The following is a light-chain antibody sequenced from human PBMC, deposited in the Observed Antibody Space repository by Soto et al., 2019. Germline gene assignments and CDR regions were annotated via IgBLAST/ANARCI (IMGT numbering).Light chain of an antibody. CDR2: GVT. J-gene: IGLJ2*01. Sequence: QSAPTQPASVSGSPGQSITISCTGTSSDIGAYNYVSWYQQHPGKAPKLMIYGVTNRPSGVSNRFSGSKSGNTASLTISGLQAEDEADYYCSSYTTSSTLGFGGGTKVTVL. CDR1: SSDIGAYNY. V-gene: IGLV2-14*03. CDR3: SSYTTSSTLG.